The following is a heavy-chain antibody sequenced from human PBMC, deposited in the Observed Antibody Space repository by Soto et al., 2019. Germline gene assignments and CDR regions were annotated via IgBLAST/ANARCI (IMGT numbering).Heavy chain of an antibody. CDR3: AAGGGLPRYY. CDR2: INHSGST. CDR1: GGSFSGYY. J-gene: IGHJ4*02. D-gene: IGHD5-12*01. V-gene: IGHV4-34*01. Sequence: SETLSLTCTVYGGSFSGYYWSWIRQPPGKGLEWIGEINHSGSTNYNPSLKSRLTISVDTSKNQFSLKLSSVTAADTAVYYCAAGGGLPRYYWGQGTLVTVSS.